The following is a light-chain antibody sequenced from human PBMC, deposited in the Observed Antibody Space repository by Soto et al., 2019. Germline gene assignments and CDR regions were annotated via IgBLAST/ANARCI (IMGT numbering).Light chain of an antibody. Sequence: DIQLTQSPSSLSTSVGDRVTIACRASQDIKSYLAWYQQKPGKAPKLLSYPASTLQSGVPSRFSGSGSGTEFTLTISSLQPEDFATYHCQQVNDYPITFGQGTRLEIK. J-gene: IGKJ5*01. CDR1: QDIKSY. V-gene: IGKV1-9*01. CDR2: PAS. CDR3: QQVNDYPIT.